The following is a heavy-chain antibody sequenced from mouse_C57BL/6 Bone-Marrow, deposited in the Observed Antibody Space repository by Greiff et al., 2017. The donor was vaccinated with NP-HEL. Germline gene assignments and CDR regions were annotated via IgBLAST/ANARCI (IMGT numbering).Heavy chain of an antibody. D-gene: IGHD1-1*01. CDR3: ARVPYYYGSSFAY. Sequence: QVQLQQSGAELARPGASVKLSCKASGYTFTSYGISWVKQRTGQGLEWIGEIYPSSGNTYYNEKFKGKATLTADKSSSTAYMERSSLTSEDSAVYFCARVPYYYGSSFAYWGQGTLVTVSA. CDR1: GYTFTSYG. V-gene: IGHV1-81*01. CDR2: IYPSSGNT. J-gene: IGHJ3*01.